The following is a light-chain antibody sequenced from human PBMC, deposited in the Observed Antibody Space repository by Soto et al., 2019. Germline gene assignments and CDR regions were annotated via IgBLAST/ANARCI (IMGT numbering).Light chain of an antibody. Sequence: QLVLTQPPSASGTPGQRVTISCSGSNSSIGSNFVTWYQQVPGAAPKLLIYNFNQRPSGVPDRFSASKSGTSASLAISGLQSEDEADYYCVAWDDSLNGVLFGGGTKVTVL. V-gene: IGLV1-44*01. CDR3: VAWDDSLNGVL. CDR2: NFN. CDR1: NSSIGSNF. J-gene: IGLJ2*01.